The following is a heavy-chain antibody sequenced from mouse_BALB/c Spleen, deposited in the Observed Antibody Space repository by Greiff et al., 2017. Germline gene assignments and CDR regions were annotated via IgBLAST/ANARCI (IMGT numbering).Heavy chain of an antibody. D-gene: IGHD2-2*01. CDR1: GFTFNTYA. CDR2: IRSKSNNYAT. J-gene: IGHJ4*01. V-gene: IGHV10-3*03. Sequence: EADGGLVQPKGSLKLSCAASGFTFNTYAMHWVCQAPGKGLEWVARIRSKSNNYATYYADSVKDRFTISRDDSQSMLYLQMNNLKTEDTAMYYCVREEDGYEGAMDYWGQGTSVTVSS. CDR3: VREEDGYEGAMDY.